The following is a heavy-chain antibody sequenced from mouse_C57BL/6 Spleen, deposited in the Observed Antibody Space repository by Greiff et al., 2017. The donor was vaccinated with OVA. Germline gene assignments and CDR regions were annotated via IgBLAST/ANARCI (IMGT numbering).Heavy chain of an antibody. V-gene: IGHV2-6-1*01. CDR2: IWSDGST. J-gene: IGHJ4*01. Sequence: QVQLKESGPGLVAPSQSLSITCTVSGFSLTSYGVHWVRQPPGKGLEWLVVIWSDGSTTYNSALKSRLSISKDNSKSQVFLKMNSLQTDDTAMYYCARQFITTVVANYAMDYWGQGTSGTVSS. CDR1: GFSLTSYG. CDR3: ARQFITTVVANYAMDY. D-gene: IGHD1-1*01.